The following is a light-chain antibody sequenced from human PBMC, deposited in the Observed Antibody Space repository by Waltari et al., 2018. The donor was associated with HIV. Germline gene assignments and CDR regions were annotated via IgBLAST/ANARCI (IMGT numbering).Light chain of an antibody. CDR1: QGISNH. J-gene: IGKJ4*01. CDR3: EHYHSYPVT. V-gene: IGKV1-16*01. CDR2: GAS. Sequence: DIQMTQSPSSLSASVGDAVNITCRASQGISNHLAWIQQKPGTAPKSLIFGASILQSWVPSRLRGSGSATDFTRTINNLQAEDFATYFCEHYHSYPVTFGGGTKVE.